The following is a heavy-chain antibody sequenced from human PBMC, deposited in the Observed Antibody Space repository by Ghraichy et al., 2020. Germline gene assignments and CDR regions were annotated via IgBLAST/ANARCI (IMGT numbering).Heavy chain of an antibody. D-gene: IGHD6-13*01. CDR2: IYTSGRT. CDR3: ARVTWYSSSLYSLRLVSAFDY. CDR1: GGSISIYS. V-gene: IGHV4-4*07. J-gene: IGHJ4*02. Sequence: SETLSLTCTVSGGSISIYSWSWIRQPAGKGLEWIGRIYTSGRTNYHPSLKTRVTMSVDTSKNQFSLKLSSVTAADTAVYYCARVTWYSSSLYSLRLVSAFDYWGQGTLFTVSS.